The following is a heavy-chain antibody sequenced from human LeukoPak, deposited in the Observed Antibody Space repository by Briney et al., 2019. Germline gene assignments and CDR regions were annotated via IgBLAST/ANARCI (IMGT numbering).Heavy chain of an antibody. J-gene: IGHJ4*02. D-gene: IGHD3-22*01. CDR2: IWYDGSNK. V-gene: IGHV3-33*06. CDR1: GFTFSSYG. Sequence: GGSLRLSCAASGFTFSSYGMHWVRQAPGKGLEWVAVIWYDGSNKYYADSVKGRFTTSRDNSKNTLYLQMNSLRAEDTAVYYCAKSARGGTGDGSGYVLYYFDYWGQGTLVTVSS. CDR3: AKSARGGTGDGSGYVLYYFDY.